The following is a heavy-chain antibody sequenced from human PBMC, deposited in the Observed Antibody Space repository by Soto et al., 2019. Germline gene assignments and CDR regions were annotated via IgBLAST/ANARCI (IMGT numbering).Heavy chain of an antibody. CDR2: VYPADSDT. CDR1: GYSFINYW. J-gene: IGHJ4*02. D-gene: IGHD6-19*01. Sequence: GESLKISCKGSGYSFINYWIVWVRQMPGKGLEWMEVVYPADSDTRYSPSFQGQVTISADKSISTAYLQWSSLKASDTAMYYCARITQWLATPINYWGQGTQVTVSS. CDR3: ARITQWLATPINY. V-gene: IGHV5-51*01.